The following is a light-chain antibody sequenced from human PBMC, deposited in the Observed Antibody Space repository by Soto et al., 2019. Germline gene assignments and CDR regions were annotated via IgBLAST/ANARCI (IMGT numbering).Light chain of an antibody. Sequence: QSALTQPASVSGSPGQSITISCTGTGSDVGSYNYVSWYQQYPGKAPKLMIYEISNRPSGVSNRFSGSKSGNTASLTISGLQAEDEADYYCSSYTSSSTLFYVFGTGTKLTVL. CDR3: SSYTSSSTLFYV. J-gene: IGLJ1*01. V-gene: IGLV2-14*01. CDR2: EIS. CDR1: GSDVGSYNY.